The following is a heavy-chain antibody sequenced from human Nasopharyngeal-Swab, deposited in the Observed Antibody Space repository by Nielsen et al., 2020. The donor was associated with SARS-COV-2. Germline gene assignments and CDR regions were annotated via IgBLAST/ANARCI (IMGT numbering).Heavy chain of an antibody. CDR2: ISSSGRT. Sequence: SETLPLTCAFYGGSFSGYYWHWIRQPPGEGLEWIGEISSSGRTNYGPYLKNRVTISLDKSNYKFSLTIRSATAADTAVYFCASGGRYDYYDALDVWGCGLDVWGQGTKVTVSS. V-gene: IGHV4-34*01. CDR1: GGSFSGYY. CDR3: ASGGRYDYYDALDVWGCGLDV. J-gene: IGHJ6*02. D-gene: IGHD5-12*01.